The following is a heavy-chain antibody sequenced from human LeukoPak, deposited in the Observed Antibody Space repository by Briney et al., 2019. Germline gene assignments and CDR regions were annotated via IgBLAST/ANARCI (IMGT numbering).Heavy chain of an antibody. J-gene: IGHJ4*02. CDR3: YTSITDY. Sequence: GGSLRLSCVVSGFTFSDYYMDWVRQAPGKGLEWVGRIRSKIDGGATDYAAPVKGRFTISRDDSKNTLYLQINSLKIEDTAMYYCYTSITDYWGQGTLVTVSS. V-gene: IGHV3-15*07. D-gene: IGHD2-21*01. CDR2: IRSKIDGGAT. CDR1: GFTFSDYY.